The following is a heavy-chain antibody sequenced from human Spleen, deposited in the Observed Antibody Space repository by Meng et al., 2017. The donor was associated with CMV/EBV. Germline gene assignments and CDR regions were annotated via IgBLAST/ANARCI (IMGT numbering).Heavy chain of an antibody. V-gene: IGHV3-23*01. CDR2: INGSGGST. J-gene: IGHJ4*02. CDR1: GFTFSDYA. Sequence: GGSLRLSCAASGFTFSDYAMSWVRQAPGKGLEWVSAINGSGGSTYGADSLKGRFTISRDNSKNTLYLQMNSLRAEDTAVYYCAKGRGGRHCSPTSCHSPGYYFDYWGQGTLVTVSS. CDR3: AKGRGGRHCSPTSCHSPGYYFDY. D-gene: IGHD2-15*01.